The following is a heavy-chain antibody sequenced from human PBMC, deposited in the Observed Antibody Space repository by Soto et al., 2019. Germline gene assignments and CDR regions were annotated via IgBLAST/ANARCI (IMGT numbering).Heavy chain of an antibody. CDR2: IYPGDSDT. D-gene: IGHD7-27*01. Sequence: PGESLKISCKGSGYSFTSHWIGWVRQMPGKGLEWMGIIYPGDSDTRYSPSFQGQVTISADKSISTAYLQWSSLKASDTAMYYCARRAWGQPQGPSDGMDVWGQGATVTVSS. CDR3: ARRAWGQPQGPSDGMDV. V-gene: IGHV5-51*01. J-gene: IGHJ6*02. CDR1: GYSFTSHW.